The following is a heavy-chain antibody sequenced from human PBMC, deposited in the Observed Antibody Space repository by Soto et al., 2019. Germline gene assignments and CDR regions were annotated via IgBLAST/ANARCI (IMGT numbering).Heavy chain of an antibody. V-gene: IGHV1-69*01. CDR3: ARGIAHCGGECSPGAFDI. D-gene: IGHD2-21*01. Sequence: QVQLVQSGAEVKKPGSSVKVSCKASGGTFSSYAISWVRQAPGQGLEWMGGLIPIFGTANYAQKFQGRVTITADEATSTAYMELSSRRSEDTAVYYCARGIAHCGGECSPGAFDIWGQGTMVTVSS. CDR2: LIPIFGTA. J-gene: IGHJ3*02. CDR1: GGTFSSYA.